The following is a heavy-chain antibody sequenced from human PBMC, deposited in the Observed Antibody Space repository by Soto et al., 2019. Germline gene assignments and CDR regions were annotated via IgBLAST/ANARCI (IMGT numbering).Heavy chain of an antibody. D-gene: IGHD5-18*01. V-gene: IGHV3-30-3*01. CDR2: ISYDGSNK. CDR3: ARDGRDSYAHYYYYGMDV. CDR1: GFTFSSYA. J-gene: IGHJ6*02. Sequence: SLRLSCAASGFTFSSYAMHWVRQAPGKGLEWVAVISYDGSNKYYADSVKGQFTISRDNSKNTLYLQMNSLRAEDTAVYYCARDGRDSYAHYYYYGMDVWGQGTTVTVSS.